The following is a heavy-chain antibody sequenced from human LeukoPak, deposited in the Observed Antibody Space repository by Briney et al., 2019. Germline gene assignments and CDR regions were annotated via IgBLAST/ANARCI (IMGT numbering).Heavy chain of an antibody. Sequence: SQTLSLTCAISGDSVSSNSAAWNWIRQSPSRGLEWLGRTCYRSKWYNDYTVSVQSRITINPDTSKNQFSLQLNSVTTEDTAVYYGARARLESGSYYVHYWGQGTLVTVSS. J-gene: IGHJ4*02. CDR2: TCYRSKWYN. D-gene: IGHD1-26*01. CDR1: GDSVSSNSAA. CDR3: ARARLESGSYYVHY. V-gene: IGHV6-1*01.